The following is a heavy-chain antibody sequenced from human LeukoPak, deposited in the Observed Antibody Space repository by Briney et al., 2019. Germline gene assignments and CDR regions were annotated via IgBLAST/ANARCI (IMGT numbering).Heavy chain of an antibody. CDR1: GGSIISNNHY. D-gene: IGHD3-22*01. CDR3: AREVEYYDSSGYRPHAFDI. Sequence: SETLSLTCTVSGGSIISNNHYWGWTRQPPGKGLEWFGSISYSGGTAYNPSLRSRVTISVDTSKNQFSLKVNSVTAADTAVYYCAREVEYYDSSGYRPHAFDIWGQGTLVTVPS. CDR2: ISYSGGT. V-gene: IGHV4-39*02. J-gene: IGHJ4*02.